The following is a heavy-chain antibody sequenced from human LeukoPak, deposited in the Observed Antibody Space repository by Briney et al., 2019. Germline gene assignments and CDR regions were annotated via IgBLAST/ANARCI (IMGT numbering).Heavy chain of an antibody. Sequence: GGSLRLSCETSGFSFSTYWMSWVRQAPGKGLEWVANIRPDGSEKYYVDSVKGRFTISRDIAKQSVFLQMTSLRVEDTAVYYCATYRQVLLPFESWGQGTLVTVSS. CDR2: IRPDGSEK. D-gene: IGHD2-8*02. CDR3: ATYRQVLLPFES. V-gene: IGHV3-7*01. CDR1: GFSFSTYW. J-gene: IGHJ4*02.